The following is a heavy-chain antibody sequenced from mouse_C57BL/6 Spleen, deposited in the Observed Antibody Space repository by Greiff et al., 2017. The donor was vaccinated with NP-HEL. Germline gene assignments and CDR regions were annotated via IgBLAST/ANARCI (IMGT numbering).Heavy chain of an antibody. D-gene: IGHD1-1*01. CDR1: GYTFTSYW. V-gene: IGHV1-55*01. Sequence: QVQLQQPGAELVKPGASVKMSCKASGYTFTSYWITWVKQRPGQGLEWIGDIYPGSGSTNYNEKFKSKATLTVDTSSSTAYMQLSSLTSEDSAVYYCAREAIYYYGSSLYYAMDYWGQGTSVTVSS. J-gene: IGHJ4*01. CDR3: AREAIYYYGSSLYYAMDY. CDR2: IYPGSGST.